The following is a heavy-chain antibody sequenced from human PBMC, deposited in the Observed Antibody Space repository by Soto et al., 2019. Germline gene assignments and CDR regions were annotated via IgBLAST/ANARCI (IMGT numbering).Heavy chain of an antibody. CDR1: GFTFSSYA. J-gene: IGHJ6*02. CDR3: AKCCGSSWSYYYGMDV. V-gene: IGHV3-23*01. D-gene: IGHD6-13*01. CDR2: ISGSGGST. Sequence: GGSLRLSCAASGFTFSSYAMSWVRQAPGKGLEWVSAISGSGGSTYYADSVKGRFTISIDNSKNTLYLQMNSLRAEDTAVYYGAKCCGSSWSYYYGMDVWGQGTTVTVSS.